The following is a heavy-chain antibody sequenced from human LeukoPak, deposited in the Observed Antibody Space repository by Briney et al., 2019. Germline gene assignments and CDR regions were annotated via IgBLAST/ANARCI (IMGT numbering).Heavy chain of an antibody. CDR2: IYYSGST. CDR3: AGRGYDSSGYYMTGAFGI. D-gene: IGHD3-22*01. Sequence: SETLSLTCTVSGGSISSSSDYWGWIRQPRGKGLEWIGSIYYSGSTYYNPSLKSRVTISVDTSKNQFSLKLSSVTAADTAVYYCAGRGYDSSGYYMTGAFGIWGQGTMVTVSS. V-gene: IGHV4-39*01. J-gene: IGHJ3*02. CDR1: GGSISSSSDY.